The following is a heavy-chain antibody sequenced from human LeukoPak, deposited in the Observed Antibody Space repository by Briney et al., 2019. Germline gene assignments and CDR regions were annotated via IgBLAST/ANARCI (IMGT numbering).Heavy chain of an antibody. Sequence: GGSLRLSCAASGLTFSSYSMNWVRQAPGKGLEWVSSISSSSSYIYYADSVKGRFTISRDNAKNSLYLQMNSLRAEDTAVYYCARAARTGRLGYYFDYWGQGTLVTVSS. V-gene: IGHV3-21*01. CDR1: GLTFSSYS. J-gene: IGHJ4*02. CDR3: ARAARTGRLGYYFDY. D-gene: IGHD3/OR15-3a*01. CDR2: ISSSSSYI.